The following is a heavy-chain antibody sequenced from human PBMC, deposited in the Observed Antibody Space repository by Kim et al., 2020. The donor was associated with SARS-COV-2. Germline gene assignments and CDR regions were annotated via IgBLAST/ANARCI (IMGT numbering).Heavy chain of an antibody. CDR1: GGSISSSNW. D-gene: IGHD6-19*01. V-gene: IGHV4-4*02. CDR3: ARDVAPIAVAGTNWFDP. Sequence: SETLSLTCAVSGGSISSSNWWSWVRQPPGKGLEWIGEIYHSGSTNYNPSLKSRVTISVDKSKNQFSLKLSSVTAADTAVYYCARDVAPIAVAGTNWFDPWGQGTLVTVSS. CDR2: IYHSGST. J-gene: IGHJ5*02.